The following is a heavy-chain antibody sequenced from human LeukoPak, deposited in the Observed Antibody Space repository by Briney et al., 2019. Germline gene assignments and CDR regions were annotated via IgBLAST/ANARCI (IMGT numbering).Heavy chain of an antibody. V-gene: IGHV1-18*01. CDR2: ISAYNGNT. J-gene: IGHJ4*02. CDR3: ARGGGYYDSSGYYLWDY. Sequence: ASVKVYCTASGYTFTSYGISWVRQAPGQGLEWMGWISAYNGNTNYAQKLQGRVTMTTDTSTSTAYMELRSLRSDDTAVYYCARGGGYYDSSGYYLWDYWGQGTLVTVSS. CDR1: GYTFTSYG. D-gene: IGHD3-22*01.